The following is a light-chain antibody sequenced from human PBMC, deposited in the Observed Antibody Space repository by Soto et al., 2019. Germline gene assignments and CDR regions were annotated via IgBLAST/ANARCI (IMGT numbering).Light chain of an antibody. Sequence: IVLTQSPGTLSLSPGERATLSCRASQSVRSSYLAWFQQKPGQAPRLLIYGASSRATGIPDRFSGSESGTDLTLTISRLEPEDFAVYYCQQYGSTPKTCGQGTKLEIK. CDR3: QQYGSTPKT. V-gene: IGKV3-20*01. J-gene: IGKJ2*01. CDR2: GAS. CDR1: QSVRSSY.